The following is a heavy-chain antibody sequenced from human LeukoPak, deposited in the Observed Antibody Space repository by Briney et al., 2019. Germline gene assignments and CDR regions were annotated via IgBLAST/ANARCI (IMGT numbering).Heavy chain of an antibody. Sequence: SETLSLTCTVSGGSVSSAGYYWNWIRQPPGKGLEWIGYIHYSGSTDYNASLKSRITISADTSKNQFSLKLSSVTAADTAVYYCARLYYYGSGSKLGNYWGQGTLATVSS. D-gene: IGHD3-10*01. CDR1: GGSVSSAGYY. CDR3: ARLYYYGSGSKLGNY. V-gene: IGHV4-61*08. J-gene: IGHJ4*02. CDR2: IHYSGST.